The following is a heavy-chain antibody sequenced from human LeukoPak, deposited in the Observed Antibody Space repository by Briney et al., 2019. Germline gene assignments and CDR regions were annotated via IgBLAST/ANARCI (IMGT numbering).Heavy chain of an antibody. J-gene: IGHJ4*02. Sequence: PSETLSLTCAVYGGSFSGYYWSWIRQPPGKGLEWIGEINHSGSTNYNPSLKSRVTISVDTSKNQFSLKLSSVTAADTAVYYCARTASPPTAAYFDYWGQGTLVTVSS. CDR2: INHSGST. CDR1: GGSFSGYY. V-gene: IGHV4-34*01. CDR3: ARTASPPTAAYFDY.